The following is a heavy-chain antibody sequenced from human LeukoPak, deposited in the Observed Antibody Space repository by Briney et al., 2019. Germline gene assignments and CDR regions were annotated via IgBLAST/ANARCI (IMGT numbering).Heavy chain of an antibody. V-gene: IGHV4-34*01. J-gene: IGHJ6*02. CDR3: ARVIAARSYYYGMDV. CDR2: ISHSGST. CDR1: GGSFSGYY. Sequence: SETLSLTCAVYGGSFSGYYWNWIRQPPGKGLEWIGEISHSGSTNYNPSLKSRVTISIDTSKNQFSLKLSSVTAADTAVYYCARVIAARSYYYGMDVWGQGTTVTVSS. D-gene: IGHD6-6*01.